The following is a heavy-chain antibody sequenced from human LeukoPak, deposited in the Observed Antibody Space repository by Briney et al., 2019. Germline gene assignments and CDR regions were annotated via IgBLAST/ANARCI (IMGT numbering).Heavy chain of an antibody. CDR2: ISGGGDST. CDR3: AKDIFGVFGY. J-gene: IGHJ4*02. Sequence: GGSLRLSCAASGFTFSSYWMSWVRQAPGKGLEWVSAISGGGDSTYYADSVKGRFTISRDNSKNTLYLQMNSLRAEDTAVYYCAKDIFGVFGYWGQGTLVTVSS. CDR1: GFTFSSYW. D-gene: IGHD3-3*01. V-gene: IGHV3-23*01.